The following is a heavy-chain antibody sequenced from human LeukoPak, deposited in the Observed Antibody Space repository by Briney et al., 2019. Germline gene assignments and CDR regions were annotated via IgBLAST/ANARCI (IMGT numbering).Heavy chain of an antibody. D-gene: IGHD6-13*01. CDR2: IYYSGST. CDR3: ASSRKSRSRWYDGWFDP. CDR1: GGSISSSSYY. Sequence: SETLSLTCTVSGGSISSSSYYWGWIRQPPGKGLEWIGSIYYSGSTYYNPSLNSRVTISVDTSKNQFSLKLSSVTAADTALYYCASSRKSRSRWYDGWFDPWGRGTLVTVSS. V-gene: IGHV4-39*01. J-gene: IGHJ5*02.